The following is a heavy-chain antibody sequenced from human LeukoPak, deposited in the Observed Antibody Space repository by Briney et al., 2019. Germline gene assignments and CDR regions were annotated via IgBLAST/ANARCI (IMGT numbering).Heavy chain of an antibody. CDR3: ASGEQQLVVGGIDY. V-gene: IGHV3-30*03. CDR2: ISYDGSKK. CDR1: GFTFSNYG. J-gene: IGHJ4*02. D-gene: IGHD6-13*01. Sequence: GRSLRLSCAASGFTFSNYGMHWVRQAPGKGLEWVAVISYDGSKKYYADSVKGRFTIPRDNSKSTLYLQMDTLRAEDTAVYYCASGEQQLVVGGIDYWGQGTLVTVSS.